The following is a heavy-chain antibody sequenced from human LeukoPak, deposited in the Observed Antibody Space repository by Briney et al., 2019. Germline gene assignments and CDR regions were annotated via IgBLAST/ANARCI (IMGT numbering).Heavy chain of an antibody. CDR3: AFSLVVPAAQPSPYYYYYYMDV. D-gene: IGHD2-2*01. CDR2: INPNSGGT. Sequence: ASVKASCKASGYTFTVYYMHWVRQAPGQGLEWMGWINPNSGGTNYAQKFQGRVTMTRDTSISTAYMELSRLRSDDTAVYYCAFSLVVPAAQPSPYYYYYYMDVWGKGTTVTVSS. J-gene: IGHJ6*03. V-gene: IGHV1-2*02. CDR1: GYTFTVYY.